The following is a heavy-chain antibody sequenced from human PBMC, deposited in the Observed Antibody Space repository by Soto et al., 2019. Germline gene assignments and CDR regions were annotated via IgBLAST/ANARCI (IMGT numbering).Heavy chain of an antibody. CDR3: EKRLGGGVVRGVDDALDI. D-gene: IGHD3-10*02. Sequence: QITLKESGPTLVNPTQTLTLTCTFSGFSLSTSGVGVGWIRQPPGKALEWLALIYWNDDKRYSPSLKSRLTNSKDPFKPQVVLKMTQKAPLETNTYSWEKRLGGGVVRGVDDALDIWGQGTMVTVSS. CDR1: GFSLSTSGVG. CDR2: IYWNDDK. J-gene: IGHJ3*02. V-gene: IGHV2-5*01.